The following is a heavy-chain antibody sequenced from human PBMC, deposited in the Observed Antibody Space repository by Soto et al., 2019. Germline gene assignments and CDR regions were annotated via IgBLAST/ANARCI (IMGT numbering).Heavy chain of an antibody. CDR2: IVVASGQT. CDR3: SADRQDIGVGWWV. CDR1: GSGFINSG. V-gene: IGHV1-58*02. J-gene: IGHJ6*02. Sequence: GASVKVSCKASGSGFINSGIQWVRQAHGQRLEWIGWIVVASGQTNYAQNFRGRVAITRDTSTATAYIELTGLTSEDTAVYFCSADRQDIGVGWWVWGQGTPVTVSS. D-gene: IGHD2-15*01.